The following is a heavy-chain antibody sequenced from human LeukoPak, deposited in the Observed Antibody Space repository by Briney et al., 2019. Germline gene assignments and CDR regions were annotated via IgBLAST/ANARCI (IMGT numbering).Heavy chain of an antibody. V-gene: IGHV4-39*01. CDR2: IYYSGST. Sequence: SETLSLTCTVSGGSISSSSYYWGWIRQPPGKGLEWIGSIYYSGSTYYNPSLKSRVTISVDTSKNQFSLKLSSVTAADTAVYYCARYRAVADAFDIWGQGTMVTVSS. CDR3: ARYRAVADAFDI. D-gene: IGHD6-19*01. J-gene: IGHJ3*02. CDR1: GGSISSSSYY.